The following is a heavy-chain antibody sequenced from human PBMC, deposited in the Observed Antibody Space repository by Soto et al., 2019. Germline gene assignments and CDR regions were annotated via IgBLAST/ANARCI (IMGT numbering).Heavy chain of an antibody. CDR3: ARGVYDFWSGHPEGPEY. V-gene: IGHV3-73*02. Sequence: EVQLVESGGGLVQPGGSLKVSCAASGFTFSGSAIHWVRQASGKGLEWVGRTRSKANSYATAYAVSVKGRFTISRDDSRNTAYLQMNSLKTEDTAVYYCARGVYDFWSGHPEGPEYWGQGTVVTVSS. CDR2: TRSKANSYAT. CDR1: GFTFSGSA. D-gene: IGHD3-3*01. J-gene: IGHJ4*02.